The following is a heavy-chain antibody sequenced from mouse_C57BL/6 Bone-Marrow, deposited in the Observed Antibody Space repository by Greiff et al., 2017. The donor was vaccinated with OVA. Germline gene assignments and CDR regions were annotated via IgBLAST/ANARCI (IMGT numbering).Heavy chain of an antibody. Sequence: VQLQQSGPELVKPGASVKISCKASGYSFTSFYIHWVKQRPGQGLEWIGWIYPGSGNTKYNEKFKGKATLTADTSSSTAYMQLSSLTSEDSAVYYCALVSYYFDYWGQGTTLTVSS. J-gene: IGHJ2*01. CDR3: ALVSYYFDY. D-gene: IGHD2-2*01. CDR2: IYPGSGNT. V-gene: IGHV1-66*01. CDR1: GYSFTSFY.